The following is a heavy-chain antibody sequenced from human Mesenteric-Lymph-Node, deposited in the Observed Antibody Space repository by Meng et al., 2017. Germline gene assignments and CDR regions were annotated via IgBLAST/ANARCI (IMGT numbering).Heavy chain of an antibody. CDR1: GYTFTGYY. D-gene: IGHD6-13*01. CDR2: INPSGGST. Sequence: GGSLRLSCAASGYTFTGYYMHWVRQAPGQGLEWMGIINPSGGSTSYAQKFQGRVTMTRDTSTSTVYMELSSLRSEDTAVYYCARDSASSWYKVDYWGQGTLVTVSS. J-gene: IGHJ4*02. V-gene: IGHV1-46*01. CDR3: ARDSASSWYKVDY.